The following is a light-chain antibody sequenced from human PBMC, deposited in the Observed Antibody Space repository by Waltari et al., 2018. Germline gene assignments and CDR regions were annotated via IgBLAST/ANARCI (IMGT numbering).Light chain of an antibody. Sequence: DIQMTQSPSTLSASVGDRVTITCRASQSISTLLAWYQQIPGEVPKLLIYKASSLESGVPSRFSGSGSGTEFTLTISSLRPDDFATYYCQQYNESPYTFGQGTKLEIK. CDR3: QQYNESPYT. CDR1: QSISTL. J-gene: IGKJ2*01. V-gene: IGKV1-5*03. CDR2: KAS.